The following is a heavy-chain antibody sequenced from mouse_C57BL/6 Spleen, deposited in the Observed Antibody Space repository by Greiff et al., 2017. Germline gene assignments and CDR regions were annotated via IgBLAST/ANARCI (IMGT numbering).Heavy chain of an antibody. CDR2: IWGDGST. Sequence: VQRVESGPGLVAPSQSLSITCTVSGFSLTSYGVSWVRQPPGKGLEWLGVIWGDGSTNYHSALISRLSISKDNSKGQVFLNLNSLQTADTATYSSAKGGSSLDYWGQGTTLTVSS. V-gene: IGHV2-3*01. D-gene: IGHD1-1*01. CDR1: GFSLTSYG. J-gene: IGHJ2*01. CDR3: AKGGSSLDY.